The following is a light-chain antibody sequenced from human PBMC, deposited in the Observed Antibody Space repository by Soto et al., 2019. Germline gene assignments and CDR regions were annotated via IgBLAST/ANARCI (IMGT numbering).Light chain of an antibody. J-gene: IGLJ2*01. Sequence: QSVLTQPPSASASLGASVTLTCTLSSGYSNYKVDWYQQRPGQGPRFVMRVGTGGIVGSKGDGIPDRFSVLGSGLNRYLTIKNIQEEDESDYHCGADHGSGSNCFVVFGGGTKLTVL. CDR3: GADHGSGSNCFVV. V-gene: IGLV9-49*01. CDR1: SGYSNYK. CDR2: VGTGGIVG.